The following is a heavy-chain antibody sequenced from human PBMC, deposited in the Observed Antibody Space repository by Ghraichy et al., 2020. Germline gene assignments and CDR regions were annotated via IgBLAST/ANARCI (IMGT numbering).Heavy chain of an antibody. D-gene: IGHD6-13*01. V-gene: IGHV3-7*01. Sequence: GGSLRLSCAASGFTFSSYWMSWVRQAPGKGLEWVANIKYDGSGKYYVDSVKGRFTISRDNAKNSLYLQMNSLRAEDTAVYYCVRDLFRWQQLTFDVWGQGTMVTVSS. CDR2: IKYDGSGK. CDR3: VRDLFRWQQLTFDV. J-gene: IGHJ3*01. CDR1: GFTFSSYW.